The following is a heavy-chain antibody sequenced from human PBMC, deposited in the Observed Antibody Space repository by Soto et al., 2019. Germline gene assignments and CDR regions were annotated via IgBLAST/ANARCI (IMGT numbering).Heavy chain of an antibody. CDR3: ARDKTTSAAAGSGGMDV. Sequence: SVKVSCKASGGTFSSYAISWVRQAPGQGLEWMGGIIPIFGTANYAQKFQGRVTITADESTSTAYMELSSLRSEDTAVYYCARDKTTSAAAGSGGMDVWGQGTTVTVSS. J-gene: IGHJ6*02. CDR1: GGTFSSYA. CDR2: IIPIFGTA. D-gene: IGHD6-13*01. V-gene: IGHV1-69*13.